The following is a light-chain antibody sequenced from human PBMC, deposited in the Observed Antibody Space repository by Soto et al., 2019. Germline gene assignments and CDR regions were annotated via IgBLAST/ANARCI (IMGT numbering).Light chain of an antibody. CDR3: SSYTSSSTLYV. V-gene: IGLV2-14*01. J-gene: IGLJ1*01. CDR2: DVS. CDR1: SSDVGGYNY. Sequence: QSLVTQPASVSGSPGQSITIFCTGTSSDVGGYNYVSWYQQHPGKAPKLMIYDVSNRPSGVSNRFSGSKSGNTASLTISGLQAEDEADYYCSSYTSSSTLYVFGTGTKVTVL.